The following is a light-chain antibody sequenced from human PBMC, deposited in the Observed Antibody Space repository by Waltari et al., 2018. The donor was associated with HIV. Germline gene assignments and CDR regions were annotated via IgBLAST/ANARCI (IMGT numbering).Light chain of an antibody. J-gene: IGLJ2*01. CDR3: ATWDDSLSGVV. V-gene: IGLV1-47*01. CDR2: RDN. Sequence: QSVLTQPPSASGTPGQRVTISCSGSSSNIGSNSVYWYQQLPGTAPKLLIYRDNRRLSGVPDRVSGSKSGTSASLAISGLRSDDEADYYCATWDDSLSGVVFGGGTKVTVL. CDR1: SSNIGSNS.